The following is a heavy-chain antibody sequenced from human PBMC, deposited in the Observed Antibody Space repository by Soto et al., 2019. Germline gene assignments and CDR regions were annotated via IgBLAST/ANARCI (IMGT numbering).Heavy chain of an antibody. J-gene: IGHJ3*02. V-gene: IGHV3-23*01. Sequence: GGSLRLSCAASGFTFSSYAMSWVRQAPGKGLEWVSAISGSGGSTYYADSVKGRFTIARDNSKNRLYLQMNSLRAEDTAVYYCAKDPTNYYYDSSGYWDAFDIWGQGTMVTVSS. CDR3: AKDPTNYYYDSSGYWDAFDI. CDR1: GFTFSSYA. CDR2: ISGSGGST. D-gene: IGHD3-22*01.